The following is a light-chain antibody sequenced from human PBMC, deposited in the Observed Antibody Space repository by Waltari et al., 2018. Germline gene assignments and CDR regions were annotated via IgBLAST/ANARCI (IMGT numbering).Light chain of an antibody. Sequence: VLTQTPLSLSVTPGQPASISGKPSQSLLHSDGKTHLYWFQQKAGQSPQLLIYAVSNRFSGVPDRFSGSGSGQDFTLRISRVEAEDVAVYYCMQGIHLPWSFGQGTRVEI. CDR1: QSLLHSDGKTH. V-gene: IGKV2-29*02. J-gene: IGKJ1*01. CDR3: MQGIHLPWS. CDR2: AVS.